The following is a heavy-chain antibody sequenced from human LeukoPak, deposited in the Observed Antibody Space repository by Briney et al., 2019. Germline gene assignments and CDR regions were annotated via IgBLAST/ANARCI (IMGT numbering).Heavy chain of an antibody. CDR1: GFTFSSYA. CDR3: AKSGWALWFGGHIDY. Sequence: GGSLRLSCAASGFTFSSYAMSGVRQAPGKGLKWVSAISGSGGSTYYADSVKGRFTISRDNSKNTLYLQMNSLRAEDTAVYYCAKSGWALWFGGHIDYWGQGTLVTVSS. D-gene: IGHD3-10*01. CDR2: ISGSGGST. J-gene: IGHJ4*02. V-gene: IGHV3-23*01.